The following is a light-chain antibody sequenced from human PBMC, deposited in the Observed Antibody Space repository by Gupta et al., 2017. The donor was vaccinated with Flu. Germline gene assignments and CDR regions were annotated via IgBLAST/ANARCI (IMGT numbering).Light chain of an antibody. J-gene: IGKJ1*01. CDR1: QRISDN. V-gene: IGKV3-15*01. CDR3: QHYNNWPPRWT. Sequence: ITQSSATLSVSPGERAIISCRASQRISDNLAWYQQKPGQAPRLLIYGASTRPPGVPGRFSGSWSGTEFTLLISSLQSEDFAIYYCQHYNNWPPRWTFGQGTKVEIK. CDR2: GAS.